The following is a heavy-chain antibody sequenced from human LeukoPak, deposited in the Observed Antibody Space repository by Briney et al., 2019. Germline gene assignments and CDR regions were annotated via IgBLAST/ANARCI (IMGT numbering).Heavy chain of an antibody. CDR2: ISWNSGSI. Sequence: GGSLRLSCAASGFTFDDYAMHWVRQAPGKGLGWVSGISWNSGSIGYADSVKGRFTISRDNAKNSLYLQMNSLRAEDTALYYCAKDEEAVAGTPFDYWGQGTLVTVSS. J-gene: IGHJ4*02. CDR3: AKDEEAVAGTPFDY. CDR1: GFTFDDYA. D-gene: IGHD6-19*01. V-gene: IGHV3-9*01.